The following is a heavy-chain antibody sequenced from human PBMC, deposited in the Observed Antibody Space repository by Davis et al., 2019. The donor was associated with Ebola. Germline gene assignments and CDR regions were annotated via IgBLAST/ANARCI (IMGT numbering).Heavy chain of an antibody. Sequence: SVKVSCKASGGTFSSYAISWVRQAPGQGLEWMGGIIPIFGTANYAQKFQGRVTITADESTSTAYMELSSLRSEDTAVYYCAGEWRASDYGSGKGWFDPWGQGTLVTVSS. CDR1: GGTFSSYA. D-gene: IGHD3-10*01. CDR3: AGEWRASDYGSGKGWFDP. CDR2: IIPIFGTA. V-gene: IGHV1-69*13. J-gene: IGHJ5*02.